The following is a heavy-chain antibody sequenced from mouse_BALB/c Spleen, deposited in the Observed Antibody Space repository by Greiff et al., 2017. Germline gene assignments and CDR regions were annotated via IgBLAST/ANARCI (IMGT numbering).Heavy chain of an antibody. V-gene: IGHV1-69*02. J-gene: IGHJ4*01. D-gene: IGHD2-1*01. CDR3: NAHYGNYGAMDY. CDR1: GYTFTSYW. CDR2: IDPSDSET. Sequence: QVQLQQPGAELVKPGAPVKLSCKASGYTFTSYWMNWVKQRPGRGLEWIGRIDPSDSETHYNQKFKDKATLTVDKSSSTAYIQLSSLTSEDTAVYYCNAHYGNYGAMDYWGQGTSVTVSS.